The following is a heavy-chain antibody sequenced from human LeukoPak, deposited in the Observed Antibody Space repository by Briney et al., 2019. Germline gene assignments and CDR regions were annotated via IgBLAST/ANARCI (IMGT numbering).Heavy chain of an antibody. CDR3: ARGTGEGYTYGRYYFDY. D-gene: IGHD5-18*01. J-gene: IGHJ4*02. CDR2: INPNSGVT. V-gene: IGHV1-2*02. CDR1: GYIFISYY. Sequence: ASVKVSCKASGYIFISYYMHWVRQAPGQGLEWMGWINPNSGVTDYAQNFQGRVTMTRDTSISTAYVELSRLRSDDTAVYYCARGTGEGYTYGRYYFDYWGQGTLVTVSS.